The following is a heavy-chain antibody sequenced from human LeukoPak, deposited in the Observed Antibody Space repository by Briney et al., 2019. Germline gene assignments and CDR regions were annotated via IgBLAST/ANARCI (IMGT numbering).Heavy chain of an antibody. CDR1: RFTFSSYA. D-gene: IGHD2-2*01. V-gene: IGHV3-30*04. CDR2: ISYDGSNK. CDR3: AKGGGYCSSTSCSQDY. Sequence: GGSLRLSCAASRFTFSSYAMHWVRQAPGKGLEWVAVISYDGSNKYYAESVKGRFTISRDNSKNTLYLQMNSLRAEDTAVYYCAKGGGYCSSTSCSQDYWGQGTLVTVSS. J-gene: IGHJ4*02.